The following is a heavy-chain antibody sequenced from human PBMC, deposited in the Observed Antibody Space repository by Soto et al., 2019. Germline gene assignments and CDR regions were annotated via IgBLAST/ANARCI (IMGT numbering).Heavy chain of an antibody. CDR1: GCTCGDYC. CDR3: ARGGRGYYYVDV. CDR2: IKGDASTT. Sequence: PGRPLRLSWEAAGCTCGDYCIRWIRQAPGKGLVWLSRIKGDASTTNYADSVMGRFTVSRDNARNTVYLQMNSLRAEDTAIYYCARGGRGYYYVDVWGKGITVTVSS. V-gene: IGHV3-74*01. J-gene: IGHJ6*03.